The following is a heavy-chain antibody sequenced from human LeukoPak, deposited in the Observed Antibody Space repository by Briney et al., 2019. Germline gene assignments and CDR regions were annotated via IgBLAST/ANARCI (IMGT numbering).Heavy chain of an antibody. CDR3: ARDSSGTYYYMDV. V-gene: IGHV3-66*01. D-gene: IGHD3-10*01. Sequence: GGSLRLSCAASGFTVSSNYMSWVRQAPGKGLEWVSVIYSGGSTYYADSVEGRFTISRDNSKNTLYLQMNSLRAEDTAVYYCARDSSGTYYYMDVWGKGTTVTISS. J-gene: IGHJ6*03. CDR1: GFTVSSNY. CDR2: IYSGGST.